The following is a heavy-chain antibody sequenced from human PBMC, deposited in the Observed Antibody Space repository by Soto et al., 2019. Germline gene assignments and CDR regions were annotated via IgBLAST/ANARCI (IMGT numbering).Heavy chain of an antibody. V-gene: IGHV1-69*12. Sequence: QVQLLQSGAEVKKPGSSMKVSCKASGGTFSNYAISWVRQAPGQGLEWMGGFIPIFGTTNYAQNFQGRVTITADECTGTSYMELTSLRSEDTAVYYCARAMVPSTNYSYAMDVWGQGTTVTVSS. CDR3: ARAMVPSTNYSYAMDV. CDR2: FIPIFGTT. D-gene: IGHD2-15*01. J-gene: IGHJ6*02. CDR1: GGTFSNYA.